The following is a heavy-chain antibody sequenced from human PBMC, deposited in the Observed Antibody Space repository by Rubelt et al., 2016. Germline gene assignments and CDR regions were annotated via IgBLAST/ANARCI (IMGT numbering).Heavy chain of an antibody. Sequence: VQLVESGGGVVQPGRSLRLSCAASGFTFSSYGMHWVRQAPGKGLEWVSSISSSSSYIYYADSVKGRFTISRDNAKNSLYLQMNSLRAEDTAVYYCARGYGDYQTLDYWGQGTLVTVSS. V-gene: IGHV3-21*01. J-gene: IGHJ4*02. D-gene: IGHD4-17*01. CDR3: ARGYGDYQTLDY. CDR2: ISSSSSYI. CDR1: GFTFSSYG.